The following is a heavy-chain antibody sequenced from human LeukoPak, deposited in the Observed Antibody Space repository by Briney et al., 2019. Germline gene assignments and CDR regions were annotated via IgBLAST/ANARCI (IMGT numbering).Heavy chain of an antibody. CDR3: AKVKVRQDSSGYYGDYFDY. CDR2: IRYDGSNK. V-gene: IGHV3-30*02. D-gene: IGHD3-22*01. CDR1: GFTFSSYG. Sequence: GGSLRLSCAASGFTFSSYGMHWVRQAPGKGLEWVAFIRYDGSNKYYADSVKGRFTISRDNSKSTLYLQMNSLRAEDTAVYYCAKVKVRQDSSGYYGDYFDYWGQGTLVTVSS. J-gene: IGHJ4*02.